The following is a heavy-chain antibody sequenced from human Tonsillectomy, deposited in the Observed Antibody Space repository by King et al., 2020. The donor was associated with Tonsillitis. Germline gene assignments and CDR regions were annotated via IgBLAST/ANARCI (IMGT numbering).Heavy chain of an antibody. D-gene: IGHD3-10*01. CDR1: GFSLSSRGMC. J-gene: IGHJ4*02. V-gene: IGHV2-70*11. CDR3: ARTVGYVGSGILFDF. Sequence: TLKESGPALVKPTQTLTLTCTFSGFSLSSRGMCVSWIRQPPGKALEWLARIDWDDDKYYSTSLKTRLTISKDTSKNQVVLTMTNVDPVDTGTYYCARTVGYVGSGILFDFWDQGALVTVSS. CDR2: IDWDDDK.